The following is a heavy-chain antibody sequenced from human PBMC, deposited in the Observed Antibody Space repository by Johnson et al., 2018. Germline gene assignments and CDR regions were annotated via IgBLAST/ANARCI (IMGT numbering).Heavy chain of an antibody. CDR3: ARETGYIYGWNDAFDI. J-gene: IGHJ3*02. D-gene: IGHD5-18*01. CDR2: ISYDGSNK. Sequence: QVQLVESGGGVVQPGRSLRLSCAVSGFIFSRYAMNWVRQAPGKGLEWVAVISYDGSNKYYADSVKGRFTVSRDDSRNTLYLQMNSLRAEDTAVYYWARETGYIYGWNDAFDIWGQGTMVTVSS. V-gene: IGHV3-30*04. CDR1: GFIFSRYA.